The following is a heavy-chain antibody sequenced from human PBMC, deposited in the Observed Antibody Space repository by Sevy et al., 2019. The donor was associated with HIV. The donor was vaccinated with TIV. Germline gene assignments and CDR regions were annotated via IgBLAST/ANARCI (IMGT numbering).Heavy chain of an antibody. Sequence: GGSLRLSCAASGFTFSDFGMHWVRQAPGKGLEWVAVITFHETIKFYAESVKGRFTISRDNAKNTLYLEMNSLRAGDTALYYCAKDREVVGAEIDFWGQGTLVTVSS. V-gene: IGHV3-30*18. J-gene: IGHJ4*02. D-gene: IGHD1-26*01. CDR3: AKDREVVGAEIDF. CDR2: ITFHETIK. CDR1: GFTFSDFG.